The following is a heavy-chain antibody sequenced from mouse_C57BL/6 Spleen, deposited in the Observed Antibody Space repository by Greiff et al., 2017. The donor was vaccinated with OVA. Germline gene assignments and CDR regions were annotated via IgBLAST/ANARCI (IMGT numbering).Heavy chain of an antibody. CDR2: ISSGSSTT. CDR1: GFTFSDYG. V-gene: IGHV5-17*01. Sequence: EVQLVESGGGLVKPGGSLKLSCAASGFTFSDYGMHWVRQAPEKGLEWVAYISSGSSTTNYADTVKGRFTISRDNAKNTLFLQMTSLRSEDTAMYYCARTTGTLKGFAYWGQGTLVTVSA. J-gene: IGHJ3*01. D-gene: IGHD4-1*01. CDR3: ARTTGTLKGFAY.